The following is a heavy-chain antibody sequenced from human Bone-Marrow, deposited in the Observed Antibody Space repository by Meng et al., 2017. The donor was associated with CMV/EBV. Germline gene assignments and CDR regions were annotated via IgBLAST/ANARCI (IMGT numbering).Heavy chain of an antibody. Sequence: GSLRLSCTVSGGSISSSSYYWGWIRQPPGKGLEWIGSIYYSGSTYYNPSLKSRVTISVDTSKNQFSLKLSSVTAADTAVYHCARRAVTPWHWFDPWGQGTLVTVSS. CDR1: GGSISSSSYY. D-gene: IGHD4-11*01. CDR2: IYYSGST. J-gene: IGHJ5*02. CDR3: ARRAVTPWHWFDP. V-gene: IGHV4-39*01.